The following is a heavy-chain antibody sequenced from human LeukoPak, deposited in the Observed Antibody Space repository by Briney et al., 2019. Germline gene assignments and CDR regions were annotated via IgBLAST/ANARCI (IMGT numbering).Heavy chain of an antibody. J-gene: IGHJ4*02. CDR1: GFTFSNSG. CDR3: VQGGWLDY. V-gene: IGHV3-23*01. Sequence: QPGGSLRLSRAASGFTFSNSGMTWVRQAPGKGLEWVSVISASGDSANYGDSVKGRFTVSRDNSKNTLYLQINSLRAEDSAIYYCVQGGWLDYWGQGTLVTVSS. D-gene: IGHD6-19*01. CDR2: ISASGDSA.